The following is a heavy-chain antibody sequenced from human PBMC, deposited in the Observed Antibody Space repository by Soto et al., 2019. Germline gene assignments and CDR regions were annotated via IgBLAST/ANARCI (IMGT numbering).Heavy chain of an antibody. CDR2: VFSGGST. CDR3: ASARTYNYAFRY. Sequence: GGSLRLSCAPPGVTVHGNYMSWVRQASGKGLEWVSVVFSGGSTYYADSVKGRFTISRDTSKNTLSLQMNSLRAEDTAVYFCASARTYNYAFRYWGQGTLVTVSS. CDR1: GVTVHGNY. D-gene: IGHD5-18*01. J-gene: IGHJ4*02. V-gene: IGHV3-53*01.